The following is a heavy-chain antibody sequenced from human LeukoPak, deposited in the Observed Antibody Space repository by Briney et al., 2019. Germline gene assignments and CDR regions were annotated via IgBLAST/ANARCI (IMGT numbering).Heavy chain of an antibody. CDR2: IRSSSSYI. CDR3: ARASLNGWDVYFDY. J-gene: IGHJ4*02. CDR1: GFTFSSYS. V-gene: IGHV3-21*01. Sequence: PGGSLRLSCAASGFTFSSYSMNWVRQAPGKGLEWVSSIRSSSSYIYYADSVKGRFTISRDNAKNSLYLQMNSLRAEDTAVYYCARASLNGWDVYFDYWGQGTLVTVSS. D-gene: IGHD6-19*01.